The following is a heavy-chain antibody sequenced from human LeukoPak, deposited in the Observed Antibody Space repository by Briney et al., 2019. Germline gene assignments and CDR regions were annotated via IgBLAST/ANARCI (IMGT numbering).Heavy chain of an antibody. Sequence: ASVNVSCKASGYTFTTCYMHWVRQAPGQGLEWIGIINPSGGSTSYAQKFQGRVTMTRDTSTSTVYMELSSLRSEDKAVYYCARTWTLPNWFDPWGQGTLVTVSS. CDR3: ARTWTLPNWFDP. CDR2: INPSGGST. V-gene: IGHV1-46*01. CDR1: GYTFTTCY. J-gene: IGHJ5*02. D-gene: IGHD3/OR15-3a*01.